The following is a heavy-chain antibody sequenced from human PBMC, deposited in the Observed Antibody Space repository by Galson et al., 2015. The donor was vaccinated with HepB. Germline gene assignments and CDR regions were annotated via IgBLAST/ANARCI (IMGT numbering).Heavy chain of an antibody. CDR1: EFTFDTNW. D-gene: IGHD6-19*01. CDR3: ARSAGWRSYFDN. J-gene: IGHJ4*02. CDR2: IKYDGSDE. V-gene: IGHV3-7*01. Sequence: SLRLSCAVSEFTFDTNWVSWVRQAPGKGLEWVANIKYDGSDEYYVDSVKGRFTISRDNGKNSLNLQMNSLRDEDTAVYYCARSAGWRSYFDNWGQGTLVTVSS.